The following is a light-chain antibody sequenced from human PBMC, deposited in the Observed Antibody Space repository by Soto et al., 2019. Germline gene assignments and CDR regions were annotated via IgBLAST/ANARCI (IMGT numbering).Light chain of an antibody. J-gene: IGKJ1*01. Sequence: IKMNQSPSTLSGTVGDRVTITCRASQTISSWLAWYQQKPGKAPKLLIYKASTLKSGVPSRFSGSGSGTDFTLTISSLESEDFAVYYCQERTGWPPWTFGQGTKVDI. CDR1: QTISSW. CDR3: QERTGWPPWT. V-gene: IGKV1-5*03. CDR2: KAS.